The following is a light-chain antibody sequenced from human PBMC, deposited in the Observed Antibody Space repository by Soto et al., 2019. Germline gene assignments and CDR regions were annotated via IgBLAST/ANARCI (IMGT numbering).Light chain of an antibody. CDR2: DVS. V-gene: IGLV2-14*03. J-gene: IGLJ2*01. CDR1: SSDVGGYNY. Sequence: QSALTQPASVSGSPGQSITISCTGTSSDVGGYNYVSWYQQHPGKAPKLMIYDVSTRPSGVSNRFSGSKSGNTASLTISGLQAEYESDYYCSSYTRSSTVVFGGGTKLTVL. CDR3: SSYTRSSTVV.